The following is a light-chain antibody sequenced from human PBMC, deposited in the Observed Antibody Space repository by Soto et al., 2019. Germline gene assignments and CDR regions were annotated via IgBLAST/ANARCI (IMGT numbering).Light chain of an antibody. V-gene: IGKV1-33*01. CDR2: AAS. Sequence: DIQMTQSPSSLSASVGDRVTITCQASQDISNFLNWYQHKPGKAPKLLIYAASNLETGVPSRFSGSGSGTDFTFTISSLQPEDIATYYCQQYDNLPRTFGPGTKVDIE. CDR1: QDISNF. CDR3: QQYDNLPRT. J-gene: IGKJ3*01.